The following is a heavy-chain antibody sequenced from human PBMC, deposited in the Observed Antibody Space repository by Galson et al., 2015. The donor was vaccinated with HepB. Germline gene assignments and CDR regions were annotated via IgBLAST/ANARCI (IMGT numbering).Heavy chain of an antibody. J-gene: IGHJ5*02. CDR2: IISSSDTI. Sequence: SLRLSCAASGFTFSSYSMNWVRQAPGKGLEWVSYIISSSDTIYYADSVKGRFTISRDNAKNSLYLQMNSLRAEDTAVYYCARDRSWFDPWGQETLVTVSS. CDR1: GFTFSSYS. V-gene: IGHV3-48*01. CDR3: ARDRSWFDP.